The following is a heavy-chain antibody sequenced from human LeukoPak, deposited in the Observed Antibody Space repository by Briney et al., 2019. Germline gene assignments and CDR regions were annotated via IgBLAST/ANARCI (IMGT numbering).Heavy chain of an antibody. CDR3: ARDRYYGSGSYYNFYYFDY. J-gene: IGHJ4*02. Sequence: ASVKVSCKASGYTFTSYGISWVRQAPGQGLEWMGWISAYNGNTNYAQKLQGRVTMTTDTSTSTAYMELRSLRSDDTAVYYCARDRYYGSGSYYNFYYFDYWGQGTLVTVSS. D-gene: IGHD3-10*01. CDR1: GYTFTSYG. CDR2: ISAYNGNT. V-gene: IGHV1-18*01.